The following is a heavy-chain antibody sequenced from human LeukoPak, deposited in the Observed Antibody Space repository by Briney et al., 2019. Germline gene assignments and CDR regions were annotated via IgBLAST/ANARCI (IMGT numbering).Heavy chain of an antibody. CDR3: ATLGTAGWFDP. Sequence: PGGSLRLSCAASGFTFSSFWMTWVRQAPGKGLEWVANIKEDGSQKYYVDSVKGRFTISRDNSKNTLYLQMNSLRAEDTAVYYCATLGTAGWFDPWGQGTLVTVSS. CDR1: GFTFSSFW. J-gene: IGHJ5*02. CDR2: IKEDGSQK. V-gene: IGHV3-7*03.